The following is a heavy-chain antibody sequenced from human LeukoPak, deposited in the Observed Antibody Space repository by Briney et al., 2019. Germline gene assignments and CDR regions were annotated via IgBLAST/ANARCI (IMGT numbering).Heavy chain of an antibody. CDR3: ARFITMVRGRGFDY. J-gene: IGHJ4*02. V-gene: IGHV3-66*01. D-gene: IGHD3-10*01. CDR1: GFTVSSNY. Sequence: PGGSLRLSCAASGFTVSSNYMSWVRQAPGKGLEWVSVIYSGGSTYYADSVKGRFTISRDNSKNTLYLQMNILRAEDTAVYYCARFITMVRGRGFDYWGQGTLVTVSS. CDR2: IYSGGST.